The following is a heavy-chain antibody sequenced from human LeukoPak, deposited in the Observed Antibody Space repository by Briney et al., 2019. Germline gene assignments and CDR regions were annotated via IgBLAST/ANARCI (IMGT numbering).Heavy chain of an antibody. CDR1: GASISGSSYY. CDR3: ASEVEMATND. J-gene: IGHJ4*02. CDR2: IYYSGST. Sequence: ETSETLSLTCAVSGASISGSSYYWGWIRQPPGKGLEWIGSIYYSGSTYYNPSLKSRVTISVDTSKNQFSLKLSSVTAADTAVYYCASEVEMATNDWGQGTLVTVSS. D-gene: IGHD5-24*01. V-gene: IGHV4-39*07.